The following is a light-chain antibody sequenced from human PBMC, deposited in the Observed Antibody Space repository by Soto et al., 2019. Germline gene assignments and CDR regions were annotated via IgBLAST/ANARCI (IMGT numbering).Light chain of an antibody. J-gene: IGLJ1*01. CDR3: CSYAGTYV. CDR2: EGS. CDR1: SSDVGSYHL. Sequence: QSALTQPASVSGSPGQSITISCTGTSSDVGSYHLVSWYQQHPGKAPKLMIYEGSKRPSGVSNRFSGSKSGNTASLTISGLQAEDEADYYCCSYAGTYVFGTGTKLTVL. V-gene: IGLV2-23*01.